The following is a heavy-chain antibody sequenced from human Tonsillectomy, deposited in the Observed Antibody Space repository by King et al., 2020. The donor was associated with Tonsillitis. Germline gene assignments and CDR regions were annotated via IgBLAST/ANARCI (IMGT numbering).Heavy chain of an antibody. CDR3: ASGGGGVGVFDY. CDR2: IYIDGNT. V-gene: IGHV3-53*01. Sequence: VQLVESGGGLIQPGGSLRLSCAASGFTVSSNHMGWVRQAPGKGLEWVSVIYIDGNTKYADSVKGRFTVSRDNSKNTVDLQMNSLRVEDTAVYYCASGGGGVGVFDYGGKGPLATVSS. J-gene: IGHJ4*02. CDR1: GFTVSSNH. D-gene: IGHD3-16*01.